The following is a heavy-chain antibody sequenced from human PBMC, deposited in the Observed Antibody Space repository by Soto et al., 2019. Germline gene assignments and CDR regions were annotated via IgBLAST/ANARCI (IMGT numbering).Heavy chain of an antibody. J-gene: IGHJ4*02. V-gene: IGHV3-48*01. CDR3: MGWCSGGVCYSDTY. CDR2: ISSSSSAI. Sequence: EVQLVESGGGLVQPGGSLRLSCEASGFTFSDYSMNWVRQAPGKGLEWVSFISSSSSAIYYADSVKGRFTSSRDNGKNSLYLQMSSLRAEDTAVYCCMGWCSGGVCYSDTYWGQGTLVTVSS. CDR1: GFTFSDYS. D-gene: IGHD2-21*02.